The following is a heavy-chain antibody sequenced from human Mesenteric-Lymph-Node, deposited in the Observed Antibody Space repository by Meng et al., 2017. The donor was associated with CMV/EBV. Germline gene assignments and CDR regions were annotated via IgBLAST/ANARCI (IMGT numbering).Heavy chain of an antibody. D-gene: IGHD2/OR15-2a*01. CDR2: IYYSGTS. Sequence: SETLSLTCTVSRGSVSSGGHFWSWIRQPPGKGPELIGYIYYSGTSNYNPSLESRVSISTDTSKNQFSLKLTSVTAADTAMYYCAGYSSTWGGAFDIWGQGTMVTVSS. CDR1: RGSVSSGGHF. CDR3: AGYSSTWGGAFDI. V-gene: IGHV4-61*08. J-gene: IGHJ3*02.